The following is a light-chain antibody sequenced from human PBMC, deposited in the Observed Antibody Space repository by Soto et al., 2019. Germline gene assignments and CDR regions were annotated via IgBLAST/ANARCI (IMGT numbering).Light chain of an antibody. J-gene: IGKJ4*01. CDR1: QPIRND. Sequence: EVILTQSPAILSLSPEETNTLSCRAGQPIRNDFGWYQHRPGQATRLLIFGASNRATGIPDRFSGSGSGTDFTLTITRLSPEDFAIYYCQQRAVWPLSFGGGTKV. CDR2: GAS. CDR3: QQRAVWPLS. V-gene: IGKV3-11*01.